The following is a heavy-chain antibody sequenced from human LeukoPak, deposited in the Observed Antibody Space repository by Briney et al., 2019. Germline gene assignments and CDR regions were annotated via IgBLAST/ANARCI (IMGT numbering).Heavy chain of an antibody. CDR3: ARGVVYDYVWGSYRLRGVFDY. D-gene: IGHD3-16*02. V-gene: IGHV4-34*01. Sequence: SETLSLTCAVYGGSFSGYYWSWIRQPPGKGLEWIGEINHSGSTNYNPSLKSRVTISVDTSKNQFSLKLSSVTAADTAVYYCARGVVYDYVWGSYRLRGVFDYWGQGTLVTVSS. CDR1: GGSFSGYY. CDR2: INHSGST. J-gene: IGHJ4*02.